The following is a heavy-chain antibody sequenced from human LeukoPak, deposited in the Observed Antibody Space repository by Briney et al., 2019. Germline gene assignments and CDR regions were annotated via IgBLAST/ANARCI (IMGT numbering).Heavy chain of an antibody. V-gene: IGHV4-34*01. CDR3: ARGYSYGYSWFDP. CDR2: INHSGST. J-gene: IGHJ5*02. CDR1: GGSFSGYY. D-gene: IGHD5-18*01. Sequence: SETLSLTCAVYGGSFSGYYWSWIRQPPGKGLEWIGEINHSGSTNYNPSLKSRVTISVDTSKNQFSLKLSAVTAADTAVYYCARGYSYGYSWFDPWGQGTLVPVSS.